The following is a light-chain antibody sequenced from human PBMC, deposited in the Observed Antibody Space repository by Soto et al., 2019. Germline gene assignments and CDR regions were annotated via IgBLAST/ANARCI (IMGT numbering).Light chain of an antibody. CDR1: QSVSSY. Sequence: EMVMTQSPTTLSVSPRERATLSFRVSQSVSSYIAWCQKTPGHAPRLLIYGASSRATGIPARFSGSGSGTDFTLTISRLEDEDAAVYYCQQYGSSGTFGQGTKVDIK. J-gene: IGKJ1*01. V-gene: IGKV3-15*01. CDR2: GAS. CDR3: QQYGSSGT.